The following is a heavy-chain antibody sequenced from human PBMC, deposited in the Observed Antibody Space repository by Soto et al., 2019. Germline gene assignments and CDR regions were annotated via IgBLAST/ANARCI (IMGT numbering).Heavy chain of an antibody. D-gene: IGHD4-17*01. V-gene: IGHV1-18*01. CDR2: ISAHNGKT. J-gene: IGHJ4*02. CDR1: GYTFTSYG. Sequence: ASVKVSCKASGYTFTSYGLTWVRQAPGQGLEWMGWISAHNGKTNYAQKLQGRVTMTTDTSTSTAYMELRSLRSEDTAFYHCAGSTYGEYPIDFWVQGTLVTVSS. CDR3: AGSTYGEYPIDF.